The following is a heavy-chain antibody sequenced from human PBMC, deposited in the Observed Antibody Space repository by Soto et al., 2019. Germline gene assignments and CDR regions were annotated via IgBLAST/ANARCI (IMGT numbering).Heavy chain of an antibody. CDR1: GGSISSSSYY. D-gene: IGHD3-9*01. V-gene: IGHV4-39*01. J-gene: IGHJ6*02. CDR3: ARARPRGYDILTGYWVDYYYYYGMDV. CDR2: ISYSGST. Sequence: PSETLSLTCTVSGGSISSSSYYWGWIRQPPGKGLEWIGSISYSGSTYYNPSLKSRVTISVDTSKNQFSLKLSSVTAADTAVYYCARARPRGYDILTGYWVDYYYYYGMDVWGQGTTVTVSS.